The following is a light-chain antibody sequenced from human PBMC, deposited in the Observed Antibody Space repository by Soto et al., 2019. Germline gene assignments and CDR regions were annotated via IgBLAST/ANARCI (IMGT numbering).Light chain of an antibody. Sequence: DIQMTQSPSSLSASVGDRVTITCRASQGISNYLAWYQQKPGKVPKLLIYAPSTLQSGVPSRFSCSGSGTYFTLTISNLQPEEVAMYYWQKDNSAPWTFGQGTKVEIK. CDR1: QGISNY. V-gene: IGKV1-27*01. CDR3: QKDNSAPWT. CDR2: APS. J-gene: IGKJ1*01.